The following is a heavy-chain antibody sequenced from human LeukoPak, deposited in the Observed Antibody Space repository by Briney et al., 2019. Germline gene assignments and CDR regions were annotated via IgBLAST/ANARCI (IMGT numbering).Heavy chain of an antibody. Sequence: ASVKVSCKASGYTFTGYFMHWVRQAPGQGLEWMGWINPNSGGTNYAQKFQGRVTMTGDTSISTAYMDLSSLRSDDTAVYYCARGTGEGYTYGRYYFDYWGQGTLVTVSS. CDR2: INPNSGGT. V-gene: IGHV1-2*02. CDR1: GYTFTGYF. J-gene: IGHJ4*02. D-gene: IGHD5-18*01. CDR3: ARGTGEGYTYGRYYFDY.